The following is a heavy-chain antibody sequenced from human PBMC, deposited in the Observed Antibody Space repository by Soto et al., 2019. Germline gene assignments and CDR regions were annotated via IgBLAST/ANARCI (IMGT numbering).Heavy chain of an antibody. CDR1: GGSISSYD. D-gene: IGHD3-22*01. J-gene: IGHJ4*02. CDR2: IYYSGST. Sequence: TLSLTCTVSGGSISSYDWSWIRQTPGKGLEWIGYIYYSGSTNYNPSLKSRVTISVDTSKNQFSLKLSSVTAADTAVYYCARRVRPTYYYDSSGYYPPTYFDYCGQGSLVTVSS. V-gene: IGHV4-59*08. CDR3: ARRVRPTYYYDSSGYYPPTYFDY.